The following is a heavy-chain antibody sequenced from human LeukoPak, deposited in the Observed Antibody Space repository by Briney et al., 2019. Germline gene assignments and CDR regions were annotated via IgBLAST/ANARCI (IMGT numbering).Heavy chain of an antibody. CDR2: IYYSGST. CDR1: GGSISSSSYY. CDR3: ARKPVVYYYDSSGYYLFDY. D-gene: IGHD3-22*01. V-gene: IGHV4-39*01. Sequence: SETLSLTCTVSGGSISSSSYYWGWIRQPPGKGLEWIGSIYYSGSTYYNPSLKSRVTISVDTSKNQFSLKLSSVTAADTAVYYCARKPVVYYYDSSGYYLFDYWGQGTLVTVSS. J-gene: IGHJ4*02.